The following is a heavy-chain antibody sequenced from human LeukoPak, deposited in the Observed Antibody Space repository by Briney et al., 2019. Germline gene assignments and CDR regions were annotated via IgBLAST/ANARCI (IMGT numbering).Heavy chain of an antibody. CDR1: GGSFGGYY. CDR3: ARSYYYESSGYGDFDY. CDR2: INHSGIT. Sequence: SETLSLTCAVYGGSFGGYYWSWIRQPPGKGLEWIGEINHSGITNYNPSLKSRVTISVDTSKNQFSLKLTSVTAADTAVYYCARSYYYESSGYGDFDYWGQGALVTVSS. J-gene: IGHJ4*02. V-gene: IGHV4-34*01. D-gene: IGHD3-22*01.